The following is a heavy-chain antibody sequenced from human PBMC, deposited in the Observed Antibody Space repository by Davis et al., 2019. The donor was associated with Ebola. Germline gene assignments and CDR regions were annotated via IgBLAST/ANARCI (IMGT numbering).Heavy chain of an antibody. V-gene: IGHV4-34*01. CDR1: GGSFSGYY. J-gene: IGHJ6*02. CDR3: ARVRAYYYYYGMDV. Sequence: SETLSLTCAVYGGSFSGYYWSWIRQPPGKGLEWIGEINHSGSTNHNPSLKSRVTISVDTSKNQFSLKLSSVTAADTAVYYCARVRAYYYYYGMDVWGQGTTVTVSS. CDR2: INHSGST. D-gene: IGHD4-17*01.